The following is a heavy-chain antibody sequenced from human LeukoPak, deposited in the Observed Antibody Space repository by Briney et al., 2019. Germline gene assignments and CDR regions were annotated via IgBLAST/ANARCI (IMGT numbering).Heavy chain of an antibody. J-gene: IGHJ4*02. CDR3: ARQHTIGTTGCNFDY. Sequence: ASVKVSCKASGYTFTSYGISWVRQAPGQGLEWMGWISAYNGNTNYAQKLQGRVTMTTDTSTSTAYMELRSLRSDDTAVYYCARQHTIGTTGCNFDYWGQGTLVTVSS. CDR1: GYTFTSYG. CDR2: ISAYNGNT. D-gene: IGHD1-1*01. V-gene: IGHV1-18*01.